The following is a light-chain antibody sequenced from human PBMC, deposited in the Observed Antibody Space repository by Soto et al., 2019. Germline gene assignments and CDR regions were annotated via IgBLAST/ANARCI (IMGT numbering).Light chain of an antibody. CDR2: RNN. V-gene: IGLV1-47*01. J-gene: IGLJ1*01. CDR1: SSNIGSNY. Sequence: QSLLTQPPSASGTPGQRVTISCSGSSSNIGSNYVYWYQQLPGTAPKLLIYRNNRRPSGVPDRFSGSKSGTSASLAISGLRSEDDAYYYCAAWDDSLSAHYVFGTGTKVTVL. CDR3: AAWDDSLSAHYV.